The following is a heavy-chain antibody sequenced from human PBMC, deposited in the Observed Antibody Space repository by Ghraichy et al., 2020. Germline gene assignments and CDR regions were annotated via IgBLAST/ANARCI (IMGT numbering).Heavy chain of an antibody. CDR1: GFTFSSYG. Sequence: GGSLRLSCAASGFTFSSYGMHWVRQPPGKGLDWVAFIREVATVKYYGESVKGRFIISRDNSKDTLFLEMNSLRDEDTGVYYCARDTFITIFGVAGFDYWGQGTLVTVSS. J-gene: IGHJ4*02. D-gene: IGHD3-3*01. CDR2: IREVATVK. V-gene: IGHV3-30*02. CDR3: ARDTFITIFGVAGFDY.